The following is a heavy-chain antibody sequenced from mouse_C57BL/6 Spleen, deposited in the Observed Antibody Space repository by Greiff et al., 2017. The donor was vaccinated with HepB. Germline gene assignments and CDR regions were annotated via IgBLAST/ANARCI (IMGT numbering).Heavy chain of an antibody. CDR3: AYHVTGFAY. Sequence: EVQLQESGPELVKPGASVKISCKASGYSFTGYYMNWVKQSPEKSLEWIGEINPSTGGTTYNQKFKAKATLTVDKSSRTAYMQLKSLTSEDSAVYYCAYHVTGFAYWGQGTLVTVSA. CDR1: GYSFTGYY. D-gene: IGHD2-1*01. J-gene: IGHJ3*01. CDR2: INPSTGGT. V-gene: IGHV1-42*01.